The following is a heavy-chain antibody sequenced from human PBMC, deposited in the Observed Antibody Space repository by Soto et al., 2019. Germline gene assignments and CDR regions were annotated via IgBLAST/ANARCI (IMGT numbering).Heavy chain of an antibody. CDR1: GGSISSGGYY. J-gene: IGHJ5*02. CDR2: IYYSGRT. D-gene: IGHD3-3*01. V-gene: IGHV4-31*03. CDR3: ARGQKYYDFWSGHKNWFDP. Sequence: PSETLSLTCTVSGGSISSGGYYWSWIRQHPGKGLEWIGYIYYSGRTYYNPSLKSRVTISLDTSKNQFSLKLSAVTAAETAVYYCARGQKYYDFWSGHKNWFDPWGQGTLVTVSS.